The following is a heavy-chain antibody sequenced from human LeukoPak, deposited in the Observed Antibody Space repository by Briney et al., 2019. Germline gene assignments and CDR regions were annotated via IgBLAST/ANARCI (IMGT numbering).Heavy chain of an antibody. D-gene: IGHD5-18*01. Sequence: GRSLRLSCAASGFTFDDYAMHWVRQAPGKGLEWVSGISWNSGSIGYADSVKGRFTISRDNAKNSLYLQMNSPRAEDTALYYCARGRGYSYGYIREYFQHWGQGTLVTVSS. CDR3: ARGRGYSYGYIREYFQH. CDR1: GFTFDDYA. J-gene: IGHJ1*01. CDR2: ISWNSGSI. V-gene: IGHV3-9*01.